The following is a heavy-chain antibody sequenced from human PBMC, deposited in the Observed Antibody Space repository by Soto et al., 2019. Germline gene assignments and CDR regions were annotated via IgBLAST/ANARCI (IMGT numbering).Heavy chain of an antibody. J-gene: IGHJ4*02. Sequence: QVQLVESGGGVVQPGRSLRLSCAASGFTFNKYGMHWVRLAPGKGLEWVAVISYNGTKKYYADSVKGRFTISRDNSKNTLHLEMNSLRDDDTAVYYCAKGDDNAGDYWGQGTLVTVSS. V-gene: IGHV3-30*18. CDR2: ISYNGTKK. CDR3: AKGDDNAGDY. D-gene: IGHD3-9*01. CDR1: GFTFNKYG.